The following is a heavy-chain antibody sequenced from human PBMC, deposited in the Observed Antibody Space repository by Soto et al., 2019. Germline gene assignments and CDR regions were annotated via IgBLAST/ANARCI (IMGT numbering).Heavy chain of an antibody. Sequence: PGESLKISCKGPGYSFADYWIGWVRQMPGKGLDWMGVIYPGDSDTRYSPSFHGQVTISADKSSSTPYLQWSSLKASDTAMYFCARLPGVRGVFDGFNVWGQGTMVSVS. CDR1: GYSFADYW. CDR2: IYPGDSDT. CDR3: ARLPGVRGVFDGFNV. D-gene: IGHD3-10*01. V-gene: IGHV5-51*01. J-gene: IGHJ3*01.